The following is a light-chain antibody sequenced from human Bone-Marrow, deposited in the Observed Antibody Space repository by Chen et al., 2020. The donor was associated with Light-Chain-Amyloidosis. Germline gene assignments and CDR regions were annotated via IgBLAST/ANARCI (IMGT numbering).Light chain of an antibody. J-gene: IGKJ3*01. CDR2: WAS. CDR3: QQYYSTPFT. CDR1: QSVLYSSNNENY. Sequence: DFVMTQSPDSLAVSLGERATINCKSSQSVLYSSNNENYLAWYQQKPGQPPKLLIRWASTRESGVPDRFSGSESGTDFTLTISSPQAEDVAVYYCQQYYSTPFTFGPGTKVDIK. V-gene: IGKV4-1*01.